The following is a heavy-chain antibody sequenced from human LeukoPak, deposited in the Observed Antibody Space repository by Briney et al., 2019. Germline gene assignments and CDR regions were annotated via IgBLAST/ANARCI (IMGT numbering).Heavy chain of an antibody. V-gene: IGHV3-21*01. D-gene: IGHD6-13*01. J-gene: IGHJ4*02. CDR3: ARDSAGQELEWVY. CDR2: ISSSSSYI. Sequence: GGSLRPSCAASGFTFSSHSMNWVRQAPGKGLEWVSSISSSSSYIYYADSVKGRFTISRDNAKNSLYLQMNSLRAEDTAVYYCARDSAGQELEWVYWGQGTLVTVSS. CDR1: GFTFSSHS.